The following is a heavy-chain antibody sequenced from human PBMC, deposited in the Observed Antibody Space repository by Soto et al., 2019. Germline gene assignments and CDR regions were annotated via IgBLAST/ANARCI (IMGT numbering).Heavy chain of an antibody. J-gene: IGHJ4*02. V-gene: IGHV3-30-3*01. D-gene: IGHD6-13*01. Sequence: QVQLVESGGGVVQPGRSLRLSCAASGFTFNTYTMHWVRQAPGKGLEWVAVISYNGSKKDNADSVKGRFTISRANSKNSLYLQMNSLRAEVTAVYYCARSYSNSWHTFDYWGQGTLVTVSS. CDR1: GFTFNTYT. CDR2: ISYNGSKK. CDR3: ARSYSNSWHTFDY.